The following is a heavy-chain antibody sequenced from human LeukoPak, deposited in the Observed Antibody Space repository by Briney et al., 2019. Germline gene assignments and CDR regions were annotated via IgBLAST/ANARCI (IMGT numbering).Heavy chain of an antibody. Sequence: GGSLRLSCAASGFTFSSYGMHWVRQAPGKGLEWVAVISYDGSNKYYADSVKGRFTISRDNSKNTLYLQMNSLRAEDTAVYYCARELFRYDSSGYSCNWFDPWGQGTLVTVSS. CDR1: GFTFSSYG. D-gene: IGHD3-22*01. V-gene: IGHV3-30*19. CDR3: ARELFRYDSSGYSCNWFDP. CDR2: ISYDGSNK. J-gene: IGHJ5*02.